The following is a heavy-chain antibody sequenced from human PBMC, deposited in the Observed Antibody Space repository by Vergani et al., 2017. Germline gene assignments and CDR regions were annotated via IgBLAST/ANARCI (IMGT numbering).Heavy chain of an antibody. CDR2: VHTVGTA. CDR3: ARGSRAEGGSGPDK. V-gene: IGHV4-4*07. J-gene: IGHJ4*02. CDR1: GASISSYF. D-gene: IGHD6-13*01. Sequence: VQLQESGPGLLKPSETLSLTCSVSGASISSYFWSWIRQPPGKGLELLGRVHTVGTAYYNPSLRMRVRLSADLSQSQLSLKMTSLTAADTAVYYCARGSRAEGGSGPDKWGQGTLVTVSS.